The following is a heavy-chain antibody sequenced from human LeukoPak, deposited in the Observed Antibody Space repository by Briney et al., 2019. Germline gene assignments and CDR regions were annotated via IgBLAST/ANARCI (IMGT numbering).Heavy chain of an antibody. Sequence: PGGSLRLSCPASGFIFNTYGMSWVRQPPGKGLEWIGYIYYSGSTNYNPSLKSRVTISVDTSKNQFSLKLSSVTAADTAVYSCARGGYSYGSFTGYYMDVWGKGTTVTISS. CDR3: ARGGYSYGSFTGYYMDV. J-gene: IGHJ6*03. CDR1: GFIFNTYG. CDR2: IYYSGST. D-gene: IGHD5-18*01. V-gene: IGHV4-59*01.